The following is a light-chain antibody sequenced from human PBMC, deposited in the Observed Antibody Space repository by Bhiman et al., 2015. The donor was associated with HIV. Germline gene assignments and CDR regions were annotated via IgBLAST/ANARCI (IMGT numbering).Light chain of an antibody. CDR1: SSDVGGYNY. V-gene: IGLV2-8*01. CDR3: TSYAGSINPLYV. CDR2: EVS. J-gene: IGLJ1*01. Sequence: QSALTQPPSPSGSPGQSVTISCTGTSSDVGGYNYVSWYQHHPGKAPKLMIYEVSKRPSGVPDRFTGSKSGNTASLTVSGLQAEDEADYYCTSYAGSINPLYVFGTGTKVTVL.